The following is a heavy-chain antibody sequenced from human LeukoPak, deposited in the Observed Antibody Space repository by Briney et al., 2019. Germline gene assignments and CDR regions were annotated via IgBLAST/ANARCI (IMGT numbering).Heavy chain of an antibody. CDR1: GGSFSGYY. CDR2: NNHSGST. CDR3: ARGGIAAAGTLDY. J-gene: IGHJ4*02. V-gene: IGHV4-34*01. D-gene: IGHD6-13*01. Sequence: SETLSLTCAVYGGSFSGYYWSWIRQPPGKGLEWIGENNHSGSTNYNPSLESRVTISVDTSKNQFSLKLSSVTAADTAVYYCARGGIAAAGTLDYWGQGTLVTVSS.